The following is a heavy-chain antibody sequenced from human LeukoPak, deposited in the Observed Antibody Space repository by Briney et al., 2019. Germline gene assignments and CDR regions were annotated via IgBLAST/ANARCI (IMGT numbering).Heavy chain of an antibody. CDR1: GGSFSGYY. Sequence: PSETLSLTCAVYGGSFSGYYWSWIRQPPGKGLEWIGEINHSGSTYYNPSLRSRVTISIDTSKNQFSLKLSSVTAADTAVYYCARVCSQLMCGNDYWGQGTLVTVSS. V-gene: IGHV4-34*01. CDR3: ARVCSQLMCGNDY. CDR2: INHSGST. D-gene: IGHD1-26*01. J-gene: IGHJ4*02.